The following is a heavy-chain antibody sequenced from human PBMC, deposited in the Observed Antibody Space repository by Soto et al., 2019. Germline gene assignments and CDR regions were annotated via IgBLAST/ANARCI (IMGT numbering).Heavy chain of an antibody. D-gene: IGHD4-4*01. V-gene: IGHV3-23*01. J-gene: IGHJ4*02. CDR1: EFLFANYA. CDR2: ISGSGGGT. Sequence: PGGSLRLSCAASEFLFANYAMNWVRQSPGKGLEWVSSISGSGGGTSYADSVKGRFTISRDNSKNTLSLEMSSLRVEDTGVYYCARDQRGPYRPADYWGQGALVTVSS. CDR3: ARDQRGPYRPADY.